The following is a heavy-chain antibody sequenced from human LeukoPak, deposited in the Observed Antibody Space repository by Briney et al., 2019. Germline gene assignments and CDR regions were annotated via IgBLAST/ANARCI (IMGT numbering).Heavy chain of an antibody. CDR3: ARDGYWFGELAY. CDR2: IIPIFGTA. J-gene: IGHJ4*02. Sequence: ASVKVSCKASGGTFSSYAISWVRQAPGQGLEWMGGIIPIFGTANYAQKFQGRVTITADKSTGTAYMELRSLRSDDTAVYYCARDGYWFGELAYWGQGTLVTVSS. CDR1: GGTFSSYA. D-gene: IGHD3-10*01. V-gene: IGHV1-69*06.